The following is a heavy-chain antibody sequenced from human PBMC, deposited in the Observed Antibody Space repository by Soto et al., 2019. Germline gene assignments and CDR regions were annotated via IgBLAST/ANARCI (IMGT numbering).Heavy chain of an antibody. CDR3: AKDRRIAGYGMDV. V-gene: IGHV3-30*18. J-gene: IGHJ6*02. CDR2: ISYDGSNK. D-gene: IGHD6-13*01. Sequence: SLRLSCAASGFTFSSYGMHWVRQAPGKGLEWVAVISYDGSNKYYADSVKGRFTISRDNSKNTLYLQMNSLRAEDTAVYYCAKDRRIAGYGMDVWGQGTTVTVSS. CDR1: GFTFSSYG.